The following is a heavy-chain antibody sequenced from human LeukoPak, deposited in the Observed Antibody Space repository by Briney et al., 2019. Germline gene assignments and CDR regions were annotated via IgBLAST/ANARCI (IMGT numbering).Heavy chain of an antibody. CDR1: GGSISSGGYS. CDR2: IYHSGST. CDR3: ASGIAAAEKHDAFDI. J-gene: IGHJ3*02. V-gene: IGHV4-30-2*01. D-gene: IGHD6-13*01. Sequence: SETLSLTCAVSGGSISSGGYSWSWIRQPPGKGLEWIGYIYHSGSTYYNPSLKSRVTISVDRSKNQFSLKLSSVTAADTAVYYCASGIAAAEKHDAFDIWGQGTMVTVSS.